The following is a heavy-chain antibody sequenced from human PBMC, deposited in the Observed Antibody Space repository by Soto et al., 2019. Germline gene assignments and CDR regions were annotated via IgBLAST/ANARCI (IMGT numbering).Heavy chain of an antibody. D-gene: IGHD2-2*01. V-gene: IGHV4-39*01. CDR3: ARRPLELLSPNFDS. J-gene: IGHJ4*02. CDR1: GGSISSSSYY. Sequence: PSETLSLTCTVSGGSISSSSYYWGWIRQPPGKGLEWIGSIYYSGSTYYNPSLKSRVTISVDTSKNQFSLKLSSVTVADTAVYYCARRPLELLSPNFDSGGQEPLATFP. CDR2: IYYSGST.